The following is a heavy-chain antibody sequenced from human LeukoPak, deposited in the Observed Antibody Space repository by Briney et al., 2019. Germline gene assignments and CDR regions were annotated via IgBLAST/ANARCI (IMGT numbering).Heavy chain of an antibody. D-gene: IGHD2-15*01. Sequence: ASVKVSCKASGYTFTSYDINWVRQATGQGLEWMGWMNPNSGNTGYAQKFQGRVTMTRNTSISTAYMELNALTSDDTAVYYCATAQHCSGGTCHAWTDAFHVWGQGTRVTVSS. CDR2: MNPNSGNT. CDR3: ATAQHCSGGTCHAWTDAFHV. J-gene: IGHJ3*01. V-gene: IGHV1-8*01. CDR1: GYTFTSYD.